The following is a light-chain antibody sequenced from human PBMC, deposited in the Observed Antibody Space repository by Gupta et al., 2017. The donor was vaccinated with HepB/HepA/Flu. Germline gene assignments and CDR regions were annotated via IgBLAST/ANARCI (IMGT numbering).Light chain of an antibody. V-gene: IGKV3-20*01. CDR2: GAS. J-gene: IGKJ4*01. Sequence: EIVLTQSPGTLSLSPGERATLSCRASQSINSDYLTWYQHKPGQAPRLLIYGASYRATGIPDRFSGSGSGTDFTLTISRLEPEDFAVYYCQHHGSSPPVTFGGGTKVEIK. CDR3: QHHGSSPPVT. CDR1: QSINSDY.